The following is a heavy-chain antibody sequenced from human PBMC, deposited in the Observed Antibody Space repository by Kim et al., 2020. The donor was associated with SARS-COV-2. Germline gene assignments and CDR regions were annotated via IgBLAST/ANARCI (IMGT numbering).Heavy chain of an antibody. CDR3: ARPIYGSGSYYKDY. V-gene: IGHV1-3*01. Sequence: ASVKVSCKASGYTFTSYAMHWVRQAPGQRLDWMGWINAGNGNTKYSQKFQGRVTITRDTSASTAYMELSSLRSEDTAVYYCARPIYGSGSYYKDYWGQGTLVTVSS. D-gene: IGHD3-10*01. CDR2: INAGNGNT. J-gene: IGHJ4*02. CDR1: GYTFTSYA.